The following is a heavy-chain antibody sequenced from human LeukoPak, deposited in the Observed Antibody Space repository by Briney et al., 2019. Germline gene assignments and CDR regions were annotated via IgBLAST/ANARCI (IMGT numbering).Heavy chain of an antibody. CDR2: IKQDGSEK. J-gene: IGHJ4*02. CDR1: GFTFSSYW. D-gene: IGHD6-6*01. V-gene: IGHV3-7*01. CDR3: ARDIIAARLGLDY. Sequence: GGSLRLSCAASGFTFSSYWMSWVRQAPGKGLEWVANIKQDGSEKYYVGSVKGRFTISRDNAKNSLYLQMNSLRAEDTAVYYCARDIIAARLGLDYWGQGTLVTVSS.